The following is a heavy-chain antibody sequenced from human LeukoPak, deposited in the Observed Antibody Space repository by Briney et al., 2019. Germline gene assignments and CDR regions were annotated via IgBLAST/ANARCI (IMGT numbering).Heavy chain of an antibody. CDR3: ATGRYYYDSSGYYGDY. V-gene: IGHV1-18*01. CDR1: GYIFTNYG. CDR2: ISVYNGNT. Sequence: GASVKVSCKASGYIFTNYGISWVRQAPGQGLEWMGWISVYNGNTNYAQKFQGRVTMTEDTSTDTAYMELSSLRSEDTAVYYCATGRYYYDSSGYYGDYWGQGTLVTVS. J-gene: IGHJ4*02. D-gene: IGHD3-22*01.